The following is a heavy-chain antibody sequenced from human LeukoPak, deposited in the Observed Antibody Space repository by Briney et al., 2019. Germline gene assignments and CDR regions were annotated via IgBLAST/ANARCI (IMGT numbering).Heavy chain of an antibody. CDR1: GGSISSYY. J-gene: IGHJ4*02. V-gene: IGHV4-59*01. D-gene: IGHD5-24*01. CDR3: ARARMATIRGYYFDY. Sequence: SETLSLTCTVSGGSISSYYWSWIRQPPGKGQEWIGYIYCSGSTNYNPSLKSRVTISVDTSKNQFSLKLSSVIAADTAVYYCARARMATIRGYYFDYWGQGTLVTVSP. CDR2: IYCSGST.